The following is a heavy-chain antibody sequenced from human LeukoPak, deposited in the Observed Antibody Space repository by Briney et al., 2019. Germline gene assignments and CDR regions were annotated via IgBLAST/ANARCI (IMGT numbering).Heavy chain of an antibody. CDR3: ARASAVAGTRDY. CDR2: IKQDGSEK. CDR1: GFTSSSYW. D-gene: IGHD6-19*01. V-gene: IGHV3-7*01. Sequence: PGGSLRLSCAASGFTSSSYWMSWVRQAPGKGLEWVANIKQDGSEKYYVDSVKGRFTISRDNAKNSLYLQMNSLRAEDTAVYYCARASAVAGTRDYWGQGTLVTVSS. J-gene: IGHJ4*02.